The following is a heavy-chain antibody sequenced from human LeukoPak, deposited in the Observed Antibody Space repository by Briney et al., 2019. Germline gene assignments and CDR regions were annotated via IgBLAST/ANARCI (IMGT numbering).Heavy chain of an antibody. CDR3: ARAEEYYYDSSGYIYFDY. D-gene: IGHD3-22*01. V-gene: IGHV3-66*01. Sequence: GGSLRLSCAASGFTFSSFAMHWVRQAPGKGLEWVSVIYSGGSTYYADSVKGRFTISRDNSKNTLYLLMNSLRAEDTAVYYCARAEEYYYDSSGYIYFDYWGQGTLVTVSS. J-gene: IGHJ4*02. CDR1: GFTFSSFA. CDR2: IYSGGST.